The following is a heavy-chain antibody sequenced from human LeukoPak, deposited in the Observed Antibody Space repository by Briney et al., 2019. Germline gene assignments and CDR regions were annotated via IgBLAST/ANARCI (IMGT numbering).Heavy chain of an antibody. J-gene: IGHJ6*02. CDR3: AKVPPPYCSSTSCYNYYYYGMDV. CDR2: ISGSGGST. D-gene: IGHD2-2*02. CDR1: GFTFSSYV. V-gene: IGHV3-23*01. Sequence: PGGSLRLSCAASGFTFSSYVMSWVRQAPGKGLEWVSAISGSGGSTYYADSVKGRFTISRDNSKNTLYLQMNSLRAEDTAVYYCAKVPPPYCSSTSCYNYYYYGMDVWGQGTTVTVSS.